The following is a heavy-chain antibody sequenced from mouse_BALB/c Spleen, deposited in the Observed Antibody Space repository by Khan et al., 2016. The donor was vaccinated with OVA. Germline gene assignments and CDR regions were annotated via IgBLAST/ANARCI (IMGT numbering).Heavy chain of an antibody. V-gene: IGHV5-6-4*01. Sequence: EVELVESGGGLVRSGGSLKLSCAASGFSFTSYTMSWVRQTPEKRLEWVATISSDSTYTYYPDSVKGRFTISRDNAKNTLYLQMSSLKSEDTAMYYCTRDGNYAHWYFDVWGAGTTVTVSS. D-gene: IGHD2-1*01. J-gene: IGHJ1*01. CDR2: ISSDSTYT. CDR1: GFSFTSYT. CDR3: TRDGNYAHWYFDV.